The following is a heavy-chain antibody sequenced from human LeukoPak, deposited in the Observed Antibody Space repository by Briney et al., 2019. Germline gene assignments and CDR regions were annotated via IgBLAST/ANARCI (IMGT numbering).Heavy chain of an antibody. D-gene: IGHD3-16*01. CDR1: GFTFDDYA. V-gene: IGHV3-9*01. CDR2: ISWNSGSI. CDR3: AKGGRDYYYYYMDV. Sequence: SGGSLRLSCAASGFTFDDYAMHWVRQAPGKGLEWVSGISWNSGSIGYADSVKGRFTISRDNAKNSLYLQMNSLRAEDTALYYCAKGGRDYYYYYMDVWGKGTTVTISS. J-gene: IGHJ6*03.